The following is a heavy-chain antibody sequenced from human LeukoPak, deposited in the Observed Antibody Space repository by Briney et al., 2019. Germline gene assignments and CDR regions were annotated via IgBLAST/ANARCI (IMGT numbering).Heavy chain of an antibody. J-gene: IGHJ3*02. Sequence: PGGSLRLSCAASGFTFSSYSMNWVRQAPGKGLEWVSSISTSSSYIYYADSVKGRFTISRDNAKNSFYLQMNRLRAEDTAVYYCARDVGSVTTYESAFDIWGQGTMVTVSS. CDR1: GFTFSSYS. V-gene: IGHV3-21*01. CDR2: ISTSSSYI. CDR3: ARDVGSVTTYESAFDI. D-gene: IGHD4-17*01.